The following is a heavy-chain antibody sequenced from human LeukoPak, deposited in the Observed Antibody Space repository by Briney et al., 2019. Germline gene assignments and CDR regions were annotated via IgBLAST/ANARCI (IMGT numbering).Heavy chain of an antibody. D-gene: IGHD3-22*01. J-gene: IGHJ3*01. Sequence: GGSLRLSCAASGFTFSSYAMTWVRQAPGKGLEWISAINGGAYSTSYADSVKGRFTISRDNSKNTLYLQMNSLRAEDTAVYYCARNSSGFKLGDAFDVWGQGTLVTVS. V-gene: IGHV3-23*01. CDR3: ARNSSGFKLGDAFDV. CDR2: INGGAYST. CDR1: GFTFSSYA.